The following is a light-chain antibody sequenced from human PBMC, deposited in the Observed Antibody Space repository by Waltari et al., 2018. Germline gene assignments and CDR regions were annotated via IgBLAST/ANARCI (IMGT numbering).Light chain of an antibody. J-gene: IGLJ3*02. CDR3: HSRDTISTRV. Sequence: SSELTQDTAVSVALGQTVRIKCQGDSLRRYYASWYQQRPGKAPGLVLYGQDNRPSGIPYRVSGSSSGDTASLTIPGAQAEDGADSYCHSRDTISTRVFGGGTRLTV. V-gene: IGLV3-19*01. CDR1: SLRRYY. CDR2: GQD.